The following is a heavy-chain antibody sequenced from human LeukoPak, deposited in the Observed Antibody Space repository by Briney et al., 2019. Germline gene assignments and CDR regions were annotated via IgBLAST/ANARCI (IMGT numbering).Heavy chain of an antibody. V-gene: IGHV3-73*01. D-gene: IGHD1-26*01. CDR3: TRRDVNSGRNY. CDR1: GFTFSGSA. Sequence: GGSLRLSCTASGFTFSGSAMHWVRQASGKGLEWVGRIRSKANSYATAYAASVKGRFTISRDDSKNTAYLQMNSLKTEDTAVYYCTRRDVNSGRNYWGQGTLVTVSS. J-gene: IGHJ4*02. CDR2: IRSKANSYAT.